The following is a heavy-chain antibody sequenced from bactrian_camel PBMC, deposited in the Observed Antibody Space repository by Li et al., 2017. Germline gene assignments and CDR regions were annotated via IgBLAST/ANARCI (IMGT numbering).Heavy chain of an antibody. D-gene: IGHD1*01. CDR3: GAGSCRGEAYLRGSGYDY. CDR2: IWSITGST. J-gene: IGHJ4*01. V-gene: IGHV3S53*01. CDR1: GSTDSNIC. Sequence: HVQLVESGGGSVQPGGSLRLSCIASGSTDSNICMGWFRQAPGKEREGVATIWSITGSTHYSDSVKGRFTISRDNLNKTLYLQMNSLQPEDTAMYYCGAGSCRGEAYLRGSGYDYEGQG.